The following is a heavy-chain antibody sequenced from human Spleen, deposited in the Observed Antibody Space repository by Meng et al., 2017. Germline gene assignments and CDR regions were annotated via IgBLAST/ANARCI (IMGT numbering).Heavy chain of an antibody. J-gene: IGHJ4*02. V-gene: IGHV4-38-2*02. CDR2: FYHGGIT. CDR3: ASYSSGWLIDY. D-gene: IGHD6-19*01. CDR1: GYQITTAYY. Sequence: SETLSLTCTVSGYQITTAYYWGWIRQPPGKGLEWIGTFYHGGITYYNPSLKSRVTISVDTSKNQFSLKLSSVTAADTAVYYCASYSSGWLIDYWGQGTLVTVSS.